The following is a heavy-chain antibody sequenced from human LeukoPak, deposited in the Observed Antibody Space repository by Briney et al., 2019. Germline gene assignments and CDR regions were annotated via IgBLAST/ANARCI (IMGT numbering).Heavy chain of an antibody. CDR1: GFTFNYYT. V-gene: IGHV3-21*01. CDR2: ITAISTYK. CDR3: ARGRRLTHYFALGPCYHH. Sequence: GGSLRLSCEASGFTFNYYTMHWVRQAPGRGLEWVASITAISTYKYYADSVKGRFTISRDNSKNSLFLQMHSLIDEDTAVYYCARGRRLTHYFALGPCYHHWGQGALVTVSS. J-gene: IGHJ1*01. D-gene: IGHD2-8*01.